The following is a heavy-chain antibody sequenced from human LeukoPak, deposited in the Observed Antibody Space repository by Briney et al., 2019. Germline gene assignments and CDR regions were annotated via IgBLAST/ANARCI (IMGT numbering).Heavy chain of an antibody. V-gene: IGHV4-59*12. CDR2: IYYSGST. CDR3: ARIRDTSGWYPYYYYMDV. D-gene: IGHD6-19*01. Sequence: SETLSLTCTVSGGSISSYCWSWIRQPPGKGLEWIGYIYYSGSTNYNPSLKSRVTISVDTSKNQFSLKLSSVTAADTAVYYCARIRDTSGWYPYYYYMDVWGKGTTVTVSS. CDR1: GGSISSYC. J-gene: IGHJ6*03.